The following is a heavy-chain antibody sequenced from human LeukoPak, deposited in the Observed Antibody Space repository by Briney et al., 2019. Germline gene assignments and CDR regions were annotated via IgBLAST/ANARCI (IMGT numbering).Heavy chain of an antibody. V-gene: IGHV4-34*01. D-gene: IGHD6-13*01. Sequence: PSETLSLTCAVYGGSFSGYYWSWIRQPPGKGLEWIGEINHSGSTNYNPSLKSRVTISVDTSKNQFSLKLSSVTAADTAVYYCARGSGSSWSHVFFDYWGQGTLVTVPS. CDR3: ARGSGSSWSHVFFDY. CDR1: GGSFSGYY. CDR2: INHSGST. J-gene: IGHJ4*02.